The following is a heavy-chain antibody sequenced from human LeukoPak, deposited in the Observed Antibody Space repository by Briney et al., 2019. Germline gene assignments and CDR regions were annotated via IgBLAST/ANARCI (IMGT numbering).Heavy chain of an antibody. J-gene: IGHJ4*02. CDR3: ARSIPDIVVLPAAIDY. CDR2: ISHDGSNK. V-gene: IGHV3-30*03. D-gene: IGHD2-2*01. CDR1: GFTFSSYG. Sequence: GGSLRLSCAASGFTFSSYGMHWVRQAPGKGLQWVALISHDGSNKYYADSVRGRFTISRDNSKNTLYLQMNSLRAEDTAVYYCARSIPDIVVLPAAIDYWGQGTLVTVSS.